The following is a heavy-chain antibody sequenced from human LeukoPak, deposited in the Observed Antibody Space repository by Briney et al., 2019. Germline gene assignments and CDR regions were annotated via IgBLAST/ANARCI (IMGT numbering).Heavy chain of an antibody. CDR3: ARDSSPAAIAYYYYYMDV. J-gene: IGHJ6*03. CDR1: GFTFSSYS. Sequence: GGSLRLSCAASGFTFSSYSMNWVRQAPGKGLEWVSSISSSSSYIYYADSVKGRFTISRDNAKNSLYLQMNSLRAEDTAVYYCARDSSPAAIAYYYYYMDVWGKGTTVTVSS. V-gene: IGHV3-21*01. CDR2: ISSSSSYI. D-gene: IGHD2-2*02.